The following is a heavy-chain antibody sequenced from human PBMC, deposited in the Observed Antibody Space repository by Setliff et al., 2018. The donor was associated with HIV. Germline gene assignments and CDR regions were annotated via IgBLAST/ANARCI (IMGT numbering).Heavy chain of an antibody. CDR3: ARGPSGRAPAPARAPHYYGLDL. CDR1: GFTFGDYP. J-gene: IGHJ6*01. D-gene: IGHD2-2*01. CDR2: IYTSGST. Sequence: ESLKISCTTSGFTFGDYPMSWVRQAPGKGLEWVGRIYTSGSTNYNPSLKSRVTISVDTSKSQFSLRLNSVTATDTAAYYCARGPSGRAPAPARAPHYYGLDLWGPGTTVTVSS. V-gene: IGHV4-4*07.